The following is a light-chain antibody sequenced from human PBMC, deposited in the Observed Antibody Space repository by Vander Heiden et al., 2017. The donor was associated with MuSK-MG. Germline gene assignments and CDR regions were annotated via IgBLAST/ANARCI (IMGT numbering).Light chain of an antibody. J-gene: IGKJ2*01. CDR2: LGS. Sequence: DIVMTQSPLSLPVTPGEPASISCRSSQSLLHSNGYNYLDWYLQKPGQSRQLLIYLGSNRASGVPDRYSGSGSGTDFTLKISRVEAEDVGVYYCMQALQTPYTFGQGTKLEIQ. CDR3: MQALQTPYT. V-gene: IGKV2-28*01. CDR1: QSLLHSNGYNY.